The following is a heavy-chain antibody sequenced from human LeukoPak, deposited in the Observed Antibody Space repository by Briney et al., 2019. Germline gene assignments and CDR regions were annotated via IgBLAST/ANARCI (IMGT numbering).Heavy chain of an antibody. CDR3: AREERDGYNYYWYFDL. CDR1: GFTSSTYT. V-gene: IGHV3-21*01. Sequence: SGGSLRLSCEVSGFTSSTYTMNWVRQAPGKGLEWVSSISSIGLYIHYADSVKGRFTISRDNAKNSLYLQMSSLRAEDTAVYYCAREERDGYNYYWYFDLWGRGTLVTVSS. D-gene: IGHD5-24*01. J-gene: IGHJ2*01. CDR2: ISSIGLYI.